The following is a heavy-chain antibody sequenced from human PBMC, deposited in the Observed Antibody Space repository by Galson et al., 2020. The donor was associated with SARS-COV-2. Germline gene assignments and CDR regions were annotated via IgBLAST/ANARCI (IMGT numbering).Heavy chain of an antibody. V-gene: IGHV4-39*07. CDR3: VRRCPFQLSDSGDYGGDY. CDR2: SRSSGSP. Sequence: SETLSLTCTVSGGSITTGYYYWGWIRPPPGKGLEWIGSSRSSGSPSYNPSLKSRVTISFETAKNQVSLELTSVTAADAAVYYCVRRCPFQLSDSGDYGGDYWGQGILVTVSS. CDR1: GGSITTGYYY. D-gene: IGHD4-17*01. J-gene: IGHJ4*02.